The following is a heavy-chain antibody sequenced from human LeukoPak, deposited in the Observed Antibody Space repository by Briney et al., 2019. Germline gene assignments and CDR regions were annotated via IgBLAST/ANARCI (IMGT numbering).Heavy chain of an antibody. D-gene: IGHD6-25*01. CDR2: IIPILGIA. Sequence: GASVKVSCKASGYTFTGYYMHWVRQAPGQGLEWMGRIIPILGIANYAQKFQGRVTITADKSTSTAYMELSSLRSEDTAVYYCARGGKGSLRAFDIWGQGTMVTVSS. CDR1: GYTFTGYY. V-gene: IGHV1-69*02. CDR3: ARGGKGSLRAFDI. J-gene: IGHJ3*02.